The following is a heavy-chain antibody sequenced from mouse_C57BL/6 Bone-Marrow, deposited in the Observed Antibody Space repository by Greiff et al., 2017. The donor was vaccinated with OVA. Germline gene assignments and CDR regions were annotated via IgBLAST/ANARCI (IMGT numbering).Heavy chain of an antibody. V-gene: IGHV14-4*01. CDR3: TSYGNFDY. J-gene: IGHJ2*01. CDR2: IDPENGDT. CDR1: GFNIKDDY. Sequence: VQLQQSGAELVRPGASVKLSCTASGFNIKDDYMHWVKQRPEQGLEWIGWIDPENGDTEYTSKFQGKATITEDTSSNTAYLQLSSLTAEDTAVYYCTSYGNFDYWGQGTTLTVS. D-gene: IGHD2-1*01.